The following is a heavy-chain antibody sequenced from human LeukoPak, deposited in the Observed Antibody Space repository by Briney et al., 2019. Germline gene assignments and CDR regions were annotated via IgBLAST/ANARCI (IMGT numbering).Heavy chain of an antibody. Sequence: PGGSLRLSCAASGFIVSNKYMSWVRQAPGKGREWISIIYSGGSTFYADSVKGRFTISRDDSMDTVYLQMHSLRAEDTAVYYCARASRPVRHLDYWGQGTLVTVAS. CDR2: IYSGGST. D-gene: IGHD6-6*01. CDR1: GFIVSNKY. CDR3: ARASRPVRHLDY. J-gene: IGHJ4*02. V-gene: IGHV3-53*01.